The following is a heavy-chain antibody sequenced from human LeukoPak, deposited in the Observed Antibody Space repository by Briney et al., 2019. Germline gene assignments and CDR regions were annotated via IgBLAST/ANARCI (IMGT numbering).Heavy chain of an antibody. Sequence: PSETLSLTCAVYGGSFSGYYWSWIRQPPGKGLEWIGEINHSGSTNYNPSLKSRVTISVDTSKNQFSLKLSSVTAADAAVYYCARQGVYGSSWYYYYMDVWGKGTTVTVSS. J-gene: IGHJ6*03. V-gene: IGHV4-34*01. CDR2: INHSGST. CDR3: ARQGVYGSSWYYYYMDV. D-gene: IGHD6-13*01. CDR1: GGSFSGYY.